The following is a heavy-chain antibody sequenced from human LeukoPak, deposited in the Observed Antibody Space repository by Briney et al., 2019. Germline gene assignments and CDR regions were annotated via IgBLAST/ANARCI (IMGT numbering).Heavy chain of an antibody. D-gene: IGHD3-22*01. CDR3: ARSFNYYDSSGYYSG. CDR1: GGSIGSYY. CDR2: IYYSGST. Sequence: SETLSLTCTVSGGSIGSYYWNWIRQPPGKGLEWIGYIYYSGSTNYNPSLKSRVTISVDTSKNQFSLKLSSVTAADTAVYYCARSFNYYDSSGYYSGWGQGTLVTVSS. J-gene: IGHJ4*02. V-gene: IGHV4-59*01.